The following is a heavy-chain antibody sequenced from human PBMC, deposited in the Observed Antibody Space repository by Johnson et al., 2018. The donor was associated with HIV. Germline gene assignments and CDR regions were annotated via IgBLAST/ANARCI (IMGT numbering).Heavy chain of an antibody. Sequence: QMQLVESGGGVVQPGRSLRLSCAASGFTLSSYAMHWVRQAPGKGLEWVAVISYDGSNKYYADSVKGRFTISRDNSKNTLYLQMNSLRAEDTAVYYCARDLGGGYSSSSYAFDIWGQGTMVTVSS. D-gene: IGHD6-6*01. CDR3: ARDLGGGYSSSSYAFDI. CDR2: ISYDGSNK. CDR1: GFTLSSYA. J-gene: IGHJ3*02. V-gene: IGHV3-30*04.